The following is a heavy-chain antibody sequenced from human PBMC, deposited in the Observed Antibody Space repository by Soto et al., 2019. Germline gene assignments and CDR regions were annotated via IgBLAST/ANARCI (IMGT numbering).Heavy chain of an antibody. CDR3: ARPRPLLGETGATGVDY. CDR1: GYTFTGHY. J-gene: IGHJ4*02. D-gene: IGHD3-16*01. V-gene: IGHV1-2*02. CDR2: INPNSGDT. Sequence: HVQLVQSGAEVKKPGASVKVSCKSSGYTFTGHYIHWVRQAPGQGLEWMGWINPNSGDTNYAQKFQGRVTMPRDAYVSTAYMELSRLRSDDTGVYYFARPRPLLGETGATGVDYCGQGTLVTVSS.